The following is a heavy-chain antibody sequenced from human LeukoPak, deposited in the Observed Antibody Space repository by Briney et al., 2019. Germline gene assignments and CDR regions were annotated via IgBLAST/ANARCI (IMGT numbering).Heavy chain of an antibody. CDR3: ARDRGGVGGFDF. V-gene: IGHV4-59*01. J-gene: IGHJ3*01. Sequence: SETLSLTCTVSGGSISNYYWSWVRQPPGKGLEWIGYIYYSGSTTYNPSLKSRVTISVDTSKNQFSLKLSSVTAADTAVYYCARDRGGVGGFDFWGQGTMVTVSS. CDR1: GGSISNYY. CDR2: IYYSGST. D-gene: IGHD2-15*01.